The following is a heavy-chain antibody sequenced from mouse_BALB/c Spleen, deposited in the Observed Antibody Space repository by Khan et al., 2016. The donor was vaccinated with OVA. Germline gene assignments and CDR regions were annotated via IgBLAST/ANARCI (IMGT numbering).Heavy chain of an antibody. CDR1: GYTFTSYT. CDR3: ARAGAYYMNDGWFAY. CDR2: INPSSGYT. J-gene: IGHJ3*01. D-gene: IGHD2-14*01. Sequence: QVQLKQSGAELARPGASVKMSCKASGYTFTSYTIHWIKQRPGQGLEWIGYINPSSGYTNYNQKFKDKATLTADKSSTTAYMQLSSMTSDDSAVYYCARAGAYYMNDGWFAYWGQGTLVTVSA. V-gene: IGHV1-4*01.